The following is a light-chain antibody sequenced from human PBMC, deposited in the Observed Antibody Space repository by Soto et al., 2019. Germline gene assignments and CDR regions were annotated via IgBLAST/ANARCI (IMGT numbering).Light chain of an antibody. CDR1: QSISSW. CDR2: AAS. J-gene: IGKJ5*01. Sequence: DIHITQSPSTLSAPLGDRVRITCRASQSISSWLAWYQQKPGKAPKLLIYAASTLQSGVPSRFSGSGSGTDFTLTISCLQSEDFATYYCQQYYSFPRSFGQGTRLEIK. V-gene: IGKV1-5*01. CDR3: QQYYSFPRS.